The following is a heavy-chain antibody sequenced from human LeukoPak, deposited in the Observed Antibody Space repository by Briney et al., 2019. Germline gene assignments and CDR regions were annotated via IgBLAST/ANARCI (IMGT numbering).Heavy chain of an antibody. V-gene: IGHV4-38-2*01. D-gene: IGHD2-2*01. Sequence: PSETLSLTCAVSGYSISGGYYWGWIRQPPGKGLEWIGSIYHSGSTYYNPSLKSRVTISVDTSKNQFSLKLSAVTAADTAVYYCARAYIVVVPAATGVADYWGQGTLATVSS. CDR3: ARAYIVVVPAATGVADY. CDR1: GYSISGGYY. J-gene: IGHJ4*02. CDR2: IYHSGST.